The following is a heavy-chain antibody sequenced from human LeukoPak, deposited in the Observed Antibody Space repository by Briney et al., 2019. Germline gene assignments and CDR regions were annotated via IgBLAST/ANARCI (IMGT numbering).Heavy chain of an antibody. CDR1: GFTGSSNY. CDR2: IYSGGST. J-gene: IGHJ4*02. Sequence: GSLRLPCAASGFTGSSNYMSWVRQAPGKGLEWGSVIYSGGSTYYADSVKGRFTISRDNSKNTLYLQMNSLRAEDTAVYYCARARSEVRGVIMVFDYWGQGTLVTVSS. CDR3: ARARSEVRGVIMVFDY. V-gene: IGHV3-53*01. D-gene: IGHD3-10*01.